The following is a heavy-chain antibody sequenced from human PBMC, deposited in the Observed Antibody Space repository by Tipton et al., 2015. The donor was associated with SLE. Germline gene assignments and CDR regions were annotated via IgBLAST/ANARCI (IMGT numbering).Heavy chain of an antibody. D-gene: IGHD3-9*01. CDR2: ISSSSSYI. Sequence: QLVQSGGGVVQPGGSLRLSCAASGFTFSSYSMNWVRQAPGKGLEWVSSISSSSSYIYYADSVKGRFTISRDNAKNSLYLQMNSLRAEDTAVYYCARDRGDFHWCMDVWGKGTTVTVSS. V-gene: IGHV3-21*01. J-gene: IGHJ6*03. CDR3: ARDRGDFHWCMDV. CDR1: GFTFSSYS.